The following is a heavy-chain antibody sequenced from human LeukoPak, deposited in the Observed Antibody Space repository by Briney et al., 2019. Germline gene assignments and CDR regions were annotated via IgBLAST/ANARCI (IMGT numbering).Heavy chain of an antibody. D-gene: IGHD3-22*01. Sequence: GGSLRLSCAASGFTFSSYAMSWVRQAPGKGLEWVSAISYSGGSTYYADSVKGRFTISRDNSKNTLYLQMNSLRAEDTAVYYCARERYYYDSSGYYSDPDAFDIWGQGTMVTVSS. CDR3: ARERYYYDSSGYYSDPDAFDI. V-gene: IGHV3-23*01. CDR1: GFTFSSYA. CDR2: ISYSGGST. J-gene: IGHJ3*02.